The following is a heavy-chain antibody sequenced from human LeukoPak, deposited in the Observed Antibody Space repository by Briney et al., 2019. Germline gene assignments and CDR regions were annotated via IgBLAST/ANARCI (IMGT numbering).Heavy chain of an antibody. CDR3: ARDKRHYDFWSGTASNWFDP. J-gene: IGHJ5*02. Sequence: SETLSLTCTVSGGSISSYYWSWIRQPPGTGLEWIGYIYYSGSTNYNPSLKSRVTISVDTSKNQFSLKLSSVTAADTAVYYCARDKRHYDFWSGTASNWFDPWGQGTLVTVSS. CDR1: GGSISSYY. D-gene: IGHD3-3*01. V-gene: IGHV4-59*01. CDR2: IYYSGST.